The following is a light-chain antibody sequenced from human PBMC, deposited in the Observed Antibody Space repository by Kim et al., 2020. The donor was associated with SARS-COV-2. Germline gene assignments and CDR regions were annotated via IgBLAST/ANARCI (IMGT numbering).Light chain of an antibody. CDR2: DAS. Sequence: DIQMTQSPSTLAASVGDRVTITCRASQRISYWLAWYQQRPGKAPKLLIHDASSLESGVPSRFGGGGSGEEFTLTISSLQPDDFATYFCQQYHSDPYTFGPGTKVDIK. CDR1: QRISYW. V-gene: IGKV1-5*01. J-gene: IGKJ2*01. CDR3: QQYHSDPYT.